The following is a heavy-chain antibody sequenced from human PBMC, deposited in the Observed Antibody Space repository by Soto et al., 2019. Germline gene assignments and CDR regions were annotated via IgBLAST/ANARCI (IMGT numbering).Heavy chain of an antibody. CDR1: GYTFTSYG. V-gene: IGHV1-18*01. J-gene: IGHJ6*03. D-gene: IGHD5-18*01. CDR2: ISAYNGNT. Sequence: ASVKVSCKASGYTFTSYGISWVRQAPGQGLEWMGWISAYNGNTNYAQKLQGRVTMTTDTSTSTAYMELRSLRSDDTAVYYCARLGGYIYGYYYYYMDVWGKGTTVTVSS. CDR3: ARLGGYIYGYYYYYMDV.